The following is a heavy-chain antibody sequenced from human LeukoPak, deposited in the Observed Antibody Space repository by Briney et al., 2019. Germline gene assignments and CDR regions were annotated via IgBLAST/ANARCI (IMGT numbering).Heavy chain of an antibody. CDR3: AKDIAEYSNSSPNWFDP. J-gene: IGHJ5*02. D-gene: IGHD6-6*01. CDR1: GITFSNAW. CDR2: IKSKTDGGTT. V-gene: IGHV3-15*01. Sequence: GGSLRLSCAASGITFSNAWMSWVRQAPGKGLEWVGRIKSKTDGGTTDYAAPVKGRFTISRDDSKNTLYLQMNSLKTEDTAVYYCAKDIAEYSNSSPNWFDPWGQGTLVTVSS.